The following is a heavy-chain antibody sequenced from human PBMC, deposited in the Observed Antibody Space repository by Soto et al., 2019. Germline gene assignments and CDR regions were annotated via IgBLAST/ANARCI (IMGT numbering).Heavy chain of an antibody. CDR2: VSRGGTAACMSEGAAT. CDR1: GVSIDNFF. J-gene: IGHJ5*02. CDR3: ARDRGGITVASKPLGEWFDP. Sequence: QVQLQESGPRLVRPSETLSLTCTVSGVSIDNFFWSWIRQSPGKGLEWIGYVSRGGTAACMSEGAATHYNPSIESRATFSLDLPKNQFSLQLASVTAADTAVYYWARDRGGITVASKPLGEWFDPCGQGTLVTVAS. D-gene: IGHD5-12*01. V-gene: IGHV4-59*03.